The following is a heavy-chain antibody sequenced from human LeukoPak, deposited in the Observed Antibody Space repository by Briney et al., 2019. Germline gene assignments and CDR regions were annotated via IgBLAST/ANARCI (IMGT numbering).Heavy chain of an antibody. CDR2: ISSSSTYI. Sequence: PGGSLRLSCAASGFTFRSYSMNWARQALGKGLEWVSSISSSSTYIYYADSVKGRFTTSRDNAKNSLYLQMNSLRAEDSAVYYCARDLGFDCSGGSRRSAGNFDYWGQGTLVTVSS. V-gene: IGHV3-21*01. D-gene: IGHD2-15*01. CDR3: ARDLGFDCSGGSRRSAGNFDY. J-gene: IGHJ4*02. CDR1: GFTFRSYS.